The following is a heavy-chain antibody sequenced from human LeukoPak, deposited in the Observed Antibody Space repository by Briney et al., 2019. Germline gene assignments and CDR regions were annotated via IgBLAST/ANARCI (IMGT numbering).Heavy chain of an antibody. CDR1: GYTFTSYG. J-gene: IGHJ4*02. CDR2: ISAYNGNT. V-gene: IGHV1-18*01. Sequence: ASVKVSCKDSGYTFTSYGISWVRQAPGQGLEWMGWISAYNGNTKYAQKLQDRVTMTTDTSTNTAYMELRSLRSDDTAVYYCARDPYSYDSSGYYRALDYWGQGTLVTVSS. D-gene: IGHD3-22*01. CDR3: ARDPYSYDSSGYYRALDY.